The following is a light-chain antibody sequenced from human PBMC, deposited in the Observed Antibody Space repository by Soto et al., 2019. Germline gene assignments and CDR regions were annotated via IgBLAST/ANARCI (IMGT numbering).Light chain of an antibody. CDR2: ENN. Sequence: QSALTQPPSVSEAPGQRVTISCTGSSSNIGAGYEAHWYQQVPGTAPKLLIYENNNRPSGVPDRFSGSKSGTSASLAITGLQAEDEAEYYCQSYDSSLSGYVFGTGTSSPS. CDR1: SSNIGAGYE. CDR3: QSYDSSLSGYV. V-gene: IGLV1-40*01. J-gene: IGLJ1*01.